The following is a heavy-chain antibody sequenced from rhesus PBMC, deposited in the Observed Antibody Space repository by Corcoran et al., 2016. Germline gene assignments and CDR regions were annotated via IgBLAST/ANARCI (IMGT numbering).Heavy chain of an antibody. CDR1: GFTFSDYY. J-gene: IGHJ4*01. Sequence: EVRLVESGGGLVQPGGSLRLSCAASGFTFSDYYMGCVCQAPGKGPEWLGFIRKKTNVGTKEYAATVKGRLTISRDDSKSIASLQMNSLKNEDTAVYYCARGGYSSGWSPKYYVDYWGQGVLVTVS. CDR3: ARGGYSSGWSPKYYVDY. D-gene: IGHD6S26*01. CDR2: IRKKTNVGTK. V-gene: IGHV3-116*02.